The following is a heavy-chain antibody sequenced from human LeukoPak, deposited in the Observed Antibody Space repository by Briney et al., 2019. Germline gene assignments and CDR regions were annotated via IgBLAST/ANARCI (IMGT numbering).Heavy chain of an antibody. Sequence: PGGSLRLSCAASRFTFSSYWMSWVRQAAGKGLEWVANIKEDGSEKYYVDSVKGRFTISRDNAKNSLYLQMNSLRAEDTAVYYCARDQGYRYGSNYRSTVFDYWGQGTLVTVSS. CDR2: IKEDGSEK. D-gene: IGHD5-18*01. V-gene: IGHV3-7*01. CDR3: ARDQGYRYGSNYRSTVFDY. J-gene: IGHJ4*02. CDR1: RFTFSSYW.